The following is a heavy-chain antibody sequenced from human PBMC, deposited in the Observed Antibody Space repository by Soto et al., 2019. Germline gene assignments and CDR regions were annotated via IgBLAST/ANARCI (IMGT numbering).Heavy chain of an antibody. Sequence: WGLLRFSCASFALDFRSYGMTGVRKSPGKAPDPAANIKKDGSEKYYVDSEKGQFTISRDNAKNSLYLQMNSLRAEDTVVYYCARRITGAVDFWSDYGVDAFDIWGQGTMVTGSS. V-gene: IGHV3-7*01. CDR1: ALDFRSYG. CDR2: IKKDGSEK. CDR3: ARRITGAVDFWSDYGVDAFDI. D-gene: IGHD3-3*01. J-gene: IGHJ3*02.